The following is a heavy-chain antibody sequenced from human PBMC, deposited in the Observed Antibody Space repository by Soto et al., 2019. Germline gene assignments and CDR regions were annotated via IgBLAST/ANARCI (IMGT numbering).Heavy chain of an antibody. CDR1: GFTFSSYA. CDR2: ISGSGGST. Sequence: EVQLLESGGGLVQPGGSLRLSCAASGFTFSSYAMSWVRQAPGKGLEWVSAISGSGGSTYYADSVKGRFTISRDNSKNTLYLQMNSLRAEDTAVYYCACTLSYDYVWGSWPLNYYYYGMDVWGQGTTVTVSS. J-gene: IGHJ6*02. V-gene: IGHV3-23*01. CDR3: ACTLSYDYVWGSWPLNYYYYGMDV. D-gene: IGHD3-16*01.